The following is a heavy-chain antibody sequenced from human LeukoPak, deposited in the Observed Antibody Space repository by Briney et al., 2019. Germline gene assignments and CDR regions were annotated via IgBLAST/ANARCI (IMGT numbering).Heavy chain of an antibody. D-gene: IGHD1-7*01. CDR1: GFTFSNYW. Sequence: AESLTLSCAASGFTFSNYWVHWVRQAQGKGLVWVSRINPDGSTINYADSVKGRFTISRDTAKNTLYLQMNSLRAEDTAVYYCATAGNYRSTYWGQGTLVT. V-gene: IGHV3-74*01. J-gene: IGHJ4*02. CDR2: INPDGSTI. CDR3: ATAGNYRSTY.